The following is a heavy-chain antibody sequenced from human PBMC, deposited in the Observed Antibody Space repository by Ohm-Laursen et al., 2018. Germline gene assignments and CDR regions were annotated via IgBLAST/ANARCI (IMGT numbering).Heavy chain of an antibody. CDR2: IYYSGRT. J-gene: IGHJ4*02. CDR3: ARGGSGPAAAWYS. V-gene: IGHV4-59*01. Sequence: SETLSLTCPVSGGSISNYYWSWIRQPPGKGLEWIGYIYYSGRTNYNPSLKSRVTISVDTSKNQYSLRLNSVTAADTAVYYCARGGSGPAAAWYSWGQGTLVTVSS. D-gene: IGHD2-2*01. CDR1: GGSISNYY.